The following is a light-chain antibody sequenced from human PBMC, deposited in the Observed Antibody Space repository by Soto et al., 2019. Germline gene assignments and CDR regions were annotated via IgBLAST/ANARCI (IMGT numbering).Light chain of an antibody. V-gene: IGKV1-39*01. J-gene: IGKJ4*01. CDR1: QNIVSY. CDR2: APS. Sequence: DIQLTQSPSSLSASGGDTVIITCRASQNIVSYLSWYQQRPGKPPNLLVYAPSSLESWVPSRFSGSGSGTHFTLTISNLQPEDFATYFCQQSHSLPLTFGGGTKVQIK. CDR3: QQSHSLPLT.